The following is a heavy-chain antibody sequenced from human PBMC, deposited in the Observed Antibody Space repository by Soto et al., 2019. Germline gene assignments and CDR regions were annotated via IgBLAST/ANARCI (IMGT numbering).Heavy chain of an antibody. CDR3: ACSTAGIGNWFDP. V-gene: IGHV1-69*13. J-gene: IGHJ5*02. Sequence: SVKVSCKASGGTFSSYAISWVRQAPGQGLEWMGGIIPIFGTANHAQKFQGRVTITADESTSTAYMELSSLRSEDTAVYYCACSTAGIGNWFDPRGQRTLVPVSS. D-gene: IGHD1-26*01. CDR2: IIPIFGTA. CDR1: GGTFSSYA.